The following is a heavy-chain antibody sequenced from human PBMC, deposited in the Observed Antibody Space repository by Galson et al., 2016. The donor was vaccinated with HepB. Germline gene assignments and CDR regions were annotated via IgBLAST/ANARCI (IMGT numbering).Heavy chain of an antibody. CDR1: GFTFSRYG. D-gene: IGHD4-17*01. V-gene: IGHV3-33*01. J-gene: IGHJ4*02. CDR2: IWYDGSKT. Sequence: SLRLSCAASGFTFSRYGMHWVRQAPGKGLEWVAVIWYDGSKTYYADSVKGRFTISRDNSKNTLYLQMNSLRAEDTAVYYCAREDHGAYAAFDSWGQGTLVTVSS. CDR3: AREDHGAYAAFDS.